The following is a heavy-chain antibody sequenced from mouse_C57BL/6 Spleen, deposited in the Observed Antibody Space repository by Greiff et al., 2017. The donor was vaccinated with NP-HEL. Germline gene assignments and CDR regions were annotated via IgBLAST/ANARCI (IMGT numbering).Heavy chain of an antibody. J-gene: IGHJ4*01. D-gene: IGHD1-1*01. CDR3: ARGITTVVAEGYYAMDY. V-gene: IGHV1-18*01. CDR2: INPNNSGT. Sequence: EVQLQQSGPELVKPGASVKIPCKASGYTFTDYNMDWVKQSHGKSLEWIGDINPNNSGTIYNQKFKGKATLTVDKSSSTAYMELRSLTSEDTAVYYCARGITTVVAEGYYAMDYWGQGTSVTVSS. CDR1: GYTFTDYN.